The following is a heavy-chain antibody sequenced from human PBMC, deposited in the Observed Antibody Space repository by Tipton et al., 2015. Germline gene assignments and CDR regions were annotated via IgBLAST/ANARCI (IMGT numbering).Heavy chain of an antibody. J-gene: IGHJ5*02. CDR1: AYSISSDYY. D-gene: IGHD1-26*01. CDR2: ISHSGNT. CDR3: ARVPYRGGVIDP. V-gene: IGHV4-38-2*01. Sequence: TLSLTCAVSAYSISSDYYWGWIRQPPGKGLEWIGSISHSGNTYYNPSLKSQVTMSRDTSKNQFSLKLTSVTAADTAVYYCARVPYRGGVIDPWGQGTLVTVSS.